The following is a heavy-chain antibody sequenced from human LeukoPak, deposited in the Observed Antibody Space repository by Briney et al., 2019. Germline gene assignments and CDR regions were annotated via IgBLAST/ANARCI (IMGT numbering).Heavy chain of an antibody. CDR1: GFSFSRYG. CDR2: ISGSGGST. CDR3: AKDRWHSGWYY. Sequence: GGSVRLSCAASGFSFSRYGMHWVRQAPGKGLEWVSAISGSGGSTYYADSVKGRFTISRDNSKNTLYLQMNSLRAEDTAVYYCAKDRWHSGWYYWGQGTPVTVSS. V-gene: IGHV3-23*01. J-gene: IGHJ4*02. D-gene: IGHD6-19*01.